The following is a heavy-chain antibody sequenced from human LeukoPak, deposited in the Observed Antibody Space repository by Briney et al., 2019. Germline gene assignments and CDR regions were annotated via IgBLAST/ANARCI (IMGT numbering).Heavy chain of an antibody. D-gene: IGHD6-19*01. J-gene: IGHJ4*02. V-gene: IGHV3-48*01. CDR2: ISSSSSTI. CDR3: AREGYSSGWYGYYFDY. Sequence: GGSLRLSCAASRFTFSSYSMNWVRQAPGKGLEWVSYISSSSSTIYYADSVKGRFTISRDNAKNSLYLQMNSLRAEDTAVYYCAREGYSSGWYGYYFDYWGQGTLVTVSS. CDR1: RFTFSSYS.